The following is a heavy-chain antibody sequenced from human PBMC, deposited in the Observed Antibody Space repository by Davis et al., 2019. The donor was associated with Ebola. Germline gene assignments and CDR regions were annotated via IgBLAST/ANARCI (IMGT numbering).Heavy chain of an antibody. Sequence: LKISCAASGFTFDDYAMHWVRQAPGKGLEWVSGASGSGETTYYAHSVKGRFTISRDNFQNTLFLQMNSLRVEDTAVYYCAKSSEIILLTGGIDYWGQGALVTVSS. CDR1: GFTFDDYA. V-gene: IGHV3-23*01. CDR2: ASGSGETT. J-gene: IGHJ4*02. CDR3: AKSSEIILLTGGIDY. D-gene: IGHD3-10*01.